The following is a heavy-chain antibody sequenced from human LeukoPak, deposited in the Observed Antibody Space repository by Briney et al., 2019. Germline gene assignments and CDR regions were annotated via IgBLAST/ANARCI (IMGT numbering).Heavy chain of an antibody. Sequence: SGPTLVKPTQTLRLTCTCSGFSVSPSGEDVGWIRQPPGKALEWLAAIYWNDHKRYSPSLKSRLTITKDTSKNQVVLTMTNMAPVDTATYYCAHRRAAINPNYFDFWGQGTVVTVPS. CDR1: GFSVSPSGED. V-gene: IGHV2-5*01. J-gene: IGHJ4*02. D-gene: IGHD6-13*01. CDR2: IYWNDHK. CDR3: AHRRAAINPNYFDF.